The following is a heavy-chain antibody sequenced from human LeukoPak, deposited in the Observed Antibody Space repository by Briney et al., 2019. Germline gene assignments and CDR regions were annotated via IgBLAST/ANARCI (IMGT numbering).Heavy chain of an antibody. D-gene: IGHD2-15*01. J-gene: IGHJ4*02. CDR2: ISGSGDST. CDR3: AKAPRYCSGVACYFDY. CDR1: GFTFRSYG. Sequence: TGGSLRLSCAASGFTFRSYGMTWVRQAPGRGLEWVSAISGSGDSTYYADSVKGRFTISRDNSRNTLYLQMNSLRAGDTAVYYCAKAPRYCSGVACYFDYWGQGTLVTVSS. V-gene: IGHV3-23*01.